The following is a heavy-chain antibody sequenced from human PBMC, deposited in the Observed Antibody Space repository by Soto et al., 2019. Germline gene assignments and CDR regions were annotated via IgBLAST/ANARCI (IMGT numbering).Heavy chain of an antibody. D-gene: IGHD3-10*02. CDR1: GGSVYDFY. V-gene: IGHV4-59*02. CDR2: IYNNGRT. CDR3: ARGHGIYVRFDS. Sequence: SETLSLTCIVSGGSVYDFYWNWLRQTPGKGLEWIGNIYNNGRTNYNPSLKNRVTISIDTSKNQFSLHLSSVTTADTAMYFCARGHGIYVRFDSWGQGTLVTVSS. J-gene: IGHJ4*02.